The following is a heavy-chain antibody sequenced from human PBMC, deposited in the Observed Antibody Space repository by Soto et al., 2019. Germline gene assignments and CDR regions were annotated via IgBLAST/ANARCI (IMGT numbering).Heavy chain of an antibody. CDR2: IYPGNSNT. D-gene: IGHD2-15*01. J-gene: IGHJ3*02. CDR3: ASDSHCDGGNCPMGGFDM. CDR1: GYYFPSYW. Sequence: GESLKISCKGSGYYFPSYWIGWVRQMPGKGLEWMGIIYPGNSNTMYSPSFQGQVTISADTALSTTYLQWDTLKPSDTAIYFCASDSHCDGGNCPMGGFDMWGQGTMVTVSS. V-gene: IGHV5-51*01.